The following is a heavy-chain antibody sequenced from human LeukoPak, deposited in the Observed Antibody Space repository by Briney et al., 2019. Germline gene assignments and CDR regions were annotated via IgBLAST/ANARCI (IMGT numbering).Heavy chain of an antibody. CDR3: ARVVVAGTCNWFDP. CDR1: GGSISSGSYY. J-gene: IGHJ5*02. Sequence: PSQTLSLTCTVSGGSISSGSYYWSWIRQPPGKGLEWIGRIYTSGSTNYNPSLKSRVTISVDTSKNQFSLKLSSVTAADTAVYYCARVVVAGTCNWFDPWGQGTLVTVSS. CDR2: IYTSGST. D-gene: IGHD6-19*01. V-gene: IGHV4-61*02.